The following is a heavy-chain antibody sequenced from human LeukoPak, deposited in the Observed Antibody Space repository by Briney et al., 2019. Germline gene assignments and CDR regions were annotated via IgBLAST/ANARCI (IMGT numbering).Heavy chain of an antibody. D-gene: IGHD2-15*01. J-gene: IGHJ4*02. CDR1: GLSFSSYA. Sequence: GGSLRLSCAASGLSFSSYAMSWVRQAPEKGLEWVSTINHSGSDTYFADSVKGRFTVSRDNSKNTLYLQMKSLRAEDTAVYYCAKDLGGRTAFDYWGQGTLVTVSS. V-gene: IGHV3-23*05. CDR2: INHSGSDT. CDR3: AKDLGGRTAFDY.